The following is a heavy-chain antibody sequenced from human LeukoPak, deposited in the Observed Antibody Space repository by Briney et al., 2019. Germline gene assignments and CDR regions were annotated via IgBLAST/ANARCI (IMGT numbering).Heavy chain of an antibody. J-gene: IGHJ4*02. V-gene: IGHV1-69*04. Sequence: GASVKVSCKASGGTFSSYAISWVRQAPGQGLEWMGRIIPILGIANYAQKFQGRVTITADKSTSTAYMELSGLRYDDTAVYYCARDRAGASSAYYFDHWGQGSLVTVSS. D-gene: IGHD1-26*01. CDR1: GGTFSSYA. CDR2: IIPILGIA. CDR3: ARDRAGASSAYYFDH.